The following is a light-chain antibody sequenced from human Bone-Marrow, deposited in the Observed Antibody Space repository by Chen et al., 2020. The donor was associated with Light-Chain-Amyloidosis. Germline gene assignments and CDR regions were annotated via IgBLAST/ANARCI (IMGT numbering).Light chain of an antibody. CDR1: DLPTKY. CDR3: QSADCSGTYEVI. Sequence: SYELTQPPSVSVSPGQPASITCSGNDLPTKYAYWYQKKPGQAPVLVIHRDTERPSGISERFSGSSSGTTATLTISGVRAEDEADYHCQSADCSGTYEVIFGGGTKLTVL. CDR2: RDT. J-gene: IGLJ2*01. V-gene: IGLV3-25*03.